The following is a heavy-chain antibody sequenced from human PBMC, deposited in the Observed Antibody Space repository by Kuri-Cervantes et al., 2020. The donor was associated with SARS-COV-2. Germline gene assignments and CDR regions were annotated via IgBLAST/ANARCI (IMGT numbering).Heavy chain of an antibody. D-gene: IGHD1-1*01. J-gene: IGHJ4*02. CDR1: GFTFSYYG. Sequence: GGSLRLSCAASGFTFSYYGMHWVRQSPGKGLEWVGFVRRDGSNYYYADSVKGRFTISRDNSKNSLYLEMNSLRPEDTAVYYCAKVENASLDYWGQGTLVTVSS. CDR2: VRRDGSNY. V-gene: IGHV3-30*02. CDR3: AKVENASLDY.